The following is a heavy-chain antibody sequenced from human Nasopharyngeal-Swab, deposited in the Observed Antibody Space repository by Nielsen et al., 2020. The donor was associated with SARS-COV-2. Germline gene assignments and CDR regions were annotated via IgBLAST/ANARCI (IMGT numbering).Heavy chain of an antibody. CDR2: INAGNGNT. V-gene: IGHV1-3*01. Sequence: ASVKVSCKASGYTFTSYDMHWVRQAPGQRLEWMGWINAGNGNTKYSQKFQGRVTITRDTSASTAYMELSSLRSEDTAVYYCATPMTTVTSFDYWGQGTLVTVSS. CDR1: GYTFTSYD. D-gene: IGHD4-17*01. J-gene: IGHJ4*02. CDR3: ATPMTTVTSFDY.